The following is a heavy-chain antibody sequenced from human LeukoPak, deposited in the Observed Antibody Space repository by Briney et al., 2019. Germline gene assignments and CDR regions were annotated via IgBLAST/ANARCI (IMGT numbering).Heavy chain of an antibody. J-gene: IGHJ4*02. CDR3: AASPRLQLDLR. D-gene: IGHD5-24*01. CDR1: VGSFIGYY. CDR2: INHSGST. V-gene: IGHV4-34*01. Sequence: SETLSLTCVVYVGSFIGYYWSWIREPPGKGLEWIGEINHSGSTNYDPSPKSRVTISADTTKNQFSLQLSSVTAADTAVYFCAASPRLQLDLRWGQGTLVTVSS.